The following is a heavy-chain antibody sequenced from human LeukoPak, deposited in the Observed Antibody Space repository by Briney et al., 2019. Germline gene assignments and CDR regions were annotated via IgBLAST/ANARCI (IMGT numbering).Heavy chain of an antibody. CDR3: AGSDSSSWYEYFDY. V-gene: IGHV4-34*01. D-gene: IGHD6-13*01. J-gene: IGHJ4*02. CDR2: INHSGST. Sequence: PSETLSLTCAVYGGSFSGYYWSWIRQPPGKGLEWIGEINHSGSTNYNPSLKSRVTISVDTSKNQFSLKLSSVTAADTAVYYCAGSDSSSWYEYFDYWGQGTLVTVSS. CDR1: GGSFSGYY.